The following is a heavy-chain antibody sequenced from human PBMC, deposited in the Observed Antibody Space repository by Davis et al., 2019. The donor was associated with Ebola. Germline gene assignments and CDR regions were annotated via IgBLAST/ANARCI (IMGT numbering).Heavy chain of an antibody. CDR2: ISADSGNT. J-gene: IGHJ4*02. V-gene: IGHV1-18*01. CDR3: ARDRYNWNDFDY. Sequence: ASVKVSCKASGYTFNNHEITWVRQAPGQGLEWMGWISADSGNTKYAQNFQGRVTVTTDTSTSTAYMELRSLRSDDTAMYYCARDRYNWNDFDYWGQGTLVTVSS. CDR1: GYTFNNHE. D-gene: IGHD1-20*01.